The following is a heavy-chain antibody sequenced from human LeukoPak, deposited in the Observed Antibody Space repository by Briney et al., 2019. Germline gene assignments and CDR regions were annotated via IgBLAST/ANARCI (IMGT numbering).Heavy chain of an antibody. CDR3: AKGDTSDYYDSSGYYAADY. D-gene: IGHD3-22*01. CDR1: GFTFSSYS. CDR2: ISSSSSYI. J-gene: IGHJ4*02. Sequence: GGSLRLSCAASGFTFSSYSMNWVRQAPGKGLEWVSSISSSSSYIYYADSVKGRFTISRDNAKNSLYLQMNSLRAEDTAVYYCAKGDTSDYYDSSGYYAADYWGQGTLVTVSS. V-gene: IGHV3-21*01.